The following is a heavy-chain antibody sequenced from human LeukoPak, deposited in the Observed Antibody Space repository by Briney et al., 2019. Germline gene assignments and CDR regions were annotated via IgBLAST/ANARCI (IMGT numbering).Heavy chain of an antibody. CDR3: ARDLSSSWRDNWFDP. D-gene: IGHD6-13*01. V-gene: IGHV1-2*02. CDR1: GGTFSSYA. Sequence: ASVKVSCKASGGTFSSYAISWVRQAPGQGLEWMGWINPNSGGTNYAQKFQGRVTMTRDTSISTAYMELSRLRSDDTAVYYCARDLSSSWRDNWFDPWGQGTLVTVSS. J-gene: IGHJ5*02. CDR2: INPNSGGT.